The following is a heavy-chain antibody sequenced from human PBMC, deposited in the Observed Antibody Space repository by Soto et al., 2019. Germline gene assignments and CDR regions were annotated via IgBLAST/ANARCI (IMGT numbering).Heavy chain of an antibody. CDR2: IRGSGSST. CDR3: AKASQSGGSYPGNY. D-gene: IGHD2-15*01. J-gene: IGHJ4*01. CDR1: GFTFSSYG. V-gene: IGHV3-23*01. Sequence: GGSLRLSCAASGFTFSSYGMHWVRQAPGKGLEWVSGIRGSGSSTYYADSVKGRFTISRDNSKNTLCLQMNSLRAEDTAVYYCAKASQSGGSYPGNYWGHGTLVTVSS.